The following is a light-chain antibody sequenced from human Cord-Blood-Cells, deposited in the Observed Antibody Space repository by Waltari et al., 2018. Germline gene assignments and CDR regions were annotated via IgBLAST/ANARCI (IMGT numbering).Light chain of an antibody. CDR1: SSDVGGYNY. V-gene: IGLV2-14*01. CDR2: DVS. CDR3: SSYTSSSTLV. Sequence: QSALTQPASVSGSPGQSITISCTGTSSDVGGYNYVSWYQQHTGKAPKLMIYDVSNRPSGFSNRFSGSKSGNTASLTISGLQAEDEADYYCSSYTSSSTLVFGGGTKLTVL. J-gene: IGLJ2*01.